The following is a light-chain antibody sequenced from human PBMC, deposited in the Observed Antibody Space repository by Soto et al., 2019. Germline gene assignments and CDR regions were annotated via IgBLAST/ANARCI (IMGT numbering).Light chain of an antibody. J-gene: IGKJ1*01. CDR1: ESLLPNNGDSY. CDR2: LSS. V-gene: IGKV2-28*01. CDR3: LQALRSPWT. Sequence: DIVMTQSPLSLIVTPGEPASISCRSSESLLPNNGDSYLDWYLQKPGQSPQLLINLSSYRAAGVPDSVSGSGAGTDFTLKISRVAADDVGVYYCLQALRSPWTFGQGTKVEIK.